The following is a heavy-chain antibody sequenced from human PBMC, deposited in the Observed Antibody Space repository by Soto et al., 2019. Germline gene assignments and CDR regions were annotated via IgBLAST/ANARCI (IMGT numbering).Heavy chain of an antibody. V-gene: IGHV2-5*02. Sequence: QITLKESGPTLVKPTQTLTLTCTFSGFSFNTTGVGVGWIRQPPGRPLEWLTIIYWDDDKRYSPSLKSRLTITNDTSKDQGVLTLTNMDPVDTGTYFCAHRAVLCSGGTCYSHPFDSWGQGTLVTVSS. CDR2: IYWDDDK. CDR3: AHRAVLCSGGTCYSHPFDS. J-gene: IGHJ4*02. CDR1: GFSFNTTGVG. D-gene: IGHD2-15*01.